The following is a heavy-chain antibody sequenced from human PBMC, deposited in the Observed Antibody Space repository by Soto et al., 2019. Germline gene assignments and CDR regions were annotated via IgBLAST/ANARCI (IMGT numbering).Heavy chain of an antibody. CDR3: AKDRTDIVVVLILDY. CDR2: ISGSGGST. J-gene: IGHJ4*02. CDR1: GFTFSSYA. D-gene: IGHD2-2*01. V-gene: IGHV3-23*01. Sequence: GGSLRLSCAASGFTFSSYAMSWVRQAPGKGLEWVSAISGSGGSTYYADSVKGRFTISRDNSKNTLYLQMNSLRAEDTAVYYYAKDRTDIVVVLILDYWGQGTLVTVSS.